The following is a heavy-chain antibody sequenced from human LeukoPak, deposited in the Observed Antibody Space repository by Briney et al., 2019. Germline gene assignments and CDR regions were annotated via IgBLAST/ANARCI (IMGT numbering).Heavy chain of an antibody. J-gene: IGHJ4*02. Sequence: ASVKVSCKASGYTFTSYGISWVRQAPGQGLEWMGWINPNTGDTNYAQKFQGRVTMTRDTSVSTAYMELSRLRSDDTAVYYCARDGGFDYWGQGTLVTVSS. CDR3: ARDGGFDY. CDR2: INPNTGDT. CDR1: GYTFTSYG. V-gene: IGHV1-2*02. D-gene: IGHD3-16*01.